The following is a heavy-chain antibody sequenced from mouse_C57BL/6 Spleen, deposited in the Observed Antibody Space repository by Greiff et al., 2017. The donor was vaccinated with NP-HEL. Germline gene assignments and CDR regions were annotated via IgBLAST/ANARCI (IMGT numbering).Heavy chain of an antibody. CDR1: GFSLTSYG. Sequence: VQLQQSGPGLVQPSQSLSITCTVSGFSLTSYGVHWVRQSPGKGLEWLGVLWRGGSTDYNAAFMSRLSITKDNSKSQVFFKMNSLQADDTAIYYCAKNPYYYGSSSYWYFDVWGTGTTVTVSS. CDR3: AKNPYYYGSSSYWYFDV. D-gene: IGHD1-1*01. V-gene: IGHV2-5*01. J-gene: IGHJ1*03. CDR2: LWRGGST.